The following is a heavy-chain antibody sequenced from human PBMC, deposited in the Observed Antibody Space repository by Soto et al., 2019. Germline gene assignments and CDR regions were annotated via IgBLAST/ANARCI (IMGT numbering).Heavy chain of an antibody. CDR2: IYPCDSDT. V-gene: IGHV5-51*01. Sequence: GGSLKISCKAFGYEFGSAWIGRVPQMPGKGLEWMGSIYPCDSDTRYSPSFQGQVTISADKSISTAYLQWSSLKAPDTAMYYCASGGGVETPYYYYGMDVWGQGTTVTVS. J-gene: IGHJ6*02. CDR1: GYEFGSAW. CDR3: ASGGGVETPYYYYGMDV. D-gene: IGHD3-16*01.